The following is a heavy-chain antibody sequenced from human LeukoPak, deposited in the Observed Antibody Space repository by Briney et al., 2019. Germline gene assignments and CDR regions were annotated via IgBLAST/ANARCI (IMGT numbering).Heavy chain of an antibody. V-gene: IGHV3-23*01. CDR2: VGAGGIGT. D-gene: IGHD6-19*01. Sequence: PGGSLRLSCAASGFTFSTYAMSWVRQAQGKGLEWVSVVGAGGIGTCYADSVKGRFTISRDDSKNTLYLQMSSLRAEDTALYYCAKGGWLDMWGQGTMVTVSS. CDR1: GFTFSTYA. J-gene: IGHJ3*02. CDR3: AKGGWLDM.